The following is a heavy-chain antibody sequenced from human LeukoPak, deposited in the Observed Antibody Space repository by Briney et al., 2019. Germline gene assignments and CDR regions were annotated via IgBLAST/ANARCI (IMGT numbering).Heavy chain of an antibody. CDR3: ATLYCARAGCRNWNLDV. Sequence: PSETLSLTCRFIGGSVTGHSWTWIRQSPGKGLEWVGDIDYSGNTKENPSLKSRVSFSLDVPKNQLSLRLTSVTAADTAVYFCATLYCARAGCRNWNLDVWGTGTIVTASS. CDR2: IDYSGNT. D-gene: IGHD2-21*01. V-gene: IGHV4-59*02. J-gene: IGHJ6*04. CDR1: GGSVTGHS.